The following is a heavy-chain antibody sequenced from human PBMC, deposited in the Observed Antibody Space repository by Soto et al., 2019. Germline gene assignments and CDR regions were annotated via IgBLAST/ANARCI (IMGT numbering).Heavy chain of an antibody. D-gene: IGHD7-27*01. CDR3: ARGPKWGGENWFDP. CDR2: IIPIFGTA. V-gene: IGHV1-69*01. J-gene: IGHJ5*02. CDR1: GGTFSSYA. Sequence: QVRLVQSGAEVKKPGSSVKVSCKASGGTFSSYAISWVRQAPGQGLEWRGGIIPIFGTANYAQKFQGRVTVTADESTSTAYRERSSLSSEDTAVYYCARGPKWGGENWFDPWGQGTLVTVSS.